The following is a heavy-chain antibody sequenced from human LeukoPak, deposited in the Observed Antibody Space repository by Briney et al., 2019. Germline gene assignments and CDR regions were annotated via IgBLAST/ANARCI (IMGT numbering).Heavy chain of an antibody. V-gene: IGHV5-51*01. J-gene: IGHJ6*03. CDR3: ARTKQLVRGNYYYYYYMDV. Sequence: GESLKISCKGSGYSFTSYWIGWVRQMPGKGLEWMGIIYPGDSDTRYSPSFQGQVTISADKSISTAYLQWSSLKASDTAMYYCARTKQLVRGNYYYYYYMDVWGKGTTVTVS. CDR2: IYPGDSDT. D-gene: IGHD6-6*01. CDR1: GYSFTSYW.